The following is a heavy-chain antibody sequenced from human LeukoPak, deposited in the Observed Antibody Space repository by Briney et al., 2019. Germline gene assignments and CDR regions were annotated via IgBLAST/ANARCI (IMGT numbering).Heavy chain of an antibody. CDR2: INHSGST. Sequence: PSETLSLTCTVSGGSISSSSYYWSWIRQPPGKGLEWIGEINHSGSTNYNPSLKSRVTISVDTSKNQFSLKLSSVTAADTAVYYCAEGVVTRPFDYWGQGTLVTVSS. CDR1: GGSISSSSYY. J-gene: IGHJ4*02. V-gene: IGHV4-39*07. D-gene: IGHD4-23*01. CDR3: AEGVVTRPFDY.